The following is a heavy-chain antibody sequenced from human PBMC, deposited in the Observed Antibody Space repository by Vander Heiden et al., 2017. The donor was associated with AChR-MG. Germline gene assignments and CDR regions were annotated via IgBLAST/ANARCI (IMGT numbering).Heavy chain of an antibody. J-gene: IGHJ4*02. CDR1: GFSFSGYG. D-gene: IGHD1-1*01. CDR2: IRYDGSNK. V-gene: IGHV3-30*02. Sequence: QMQLVASGGAVVQPGGSLRLSCSASGFSFSGYGMHWVRQAPGKGLEWVAFIRYDGSNKYYADSVKGRFTISRDNSKNTLYLQMNSLRAEDTAVYYCAKDTRRWLQLYYFDYWGQGTLVTVSS. CDR3: AKDTRRWLQLYYFDY.